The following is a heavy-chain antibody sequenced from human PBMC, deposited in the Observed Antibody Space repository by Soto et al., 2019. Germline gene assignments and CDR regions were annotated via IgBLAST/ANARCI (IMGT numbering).Heavy chain of an antibody. CDR3: AKDRRPSYSASWYVTPADQ. V-gene: IGHV3-23*01. CDR1: GFTFSTYA. J-gene: IGHJ5*02. CDR2: ISGSGGAT. Sequence: EVQLLDSGGGLVQPGGSLRLSCAASGFTFSTYAMSWVRQAPGQGLEWVSTISGSGGATSYADSVKGRFTISRDNSKNPVYLQMNSLRGEDTAVYYCAKDRRPSYSASWYVTPADQWGQGTLVTVSS. D-gene: IGHD6-13*01.